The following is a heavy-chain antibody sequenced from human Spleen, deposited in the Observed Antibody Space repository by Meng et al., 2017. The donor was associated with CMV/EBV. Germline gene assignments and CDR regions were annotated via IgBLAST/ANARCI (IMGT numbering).Heavy chain of an antibody. CDR1: GYSFTNHW. V-gene: IGHV5-51*01. J-gene: IGHJ4*02. Sequence: GGSLRLSCKGSGYSFTNHWIGWVRQQPGKGLEWIGIIYPADSNIRISPTLQGQVTISADESISTAYLQWSSLKASDTATYYCVRQEYSTSSVENWGQGTLVTVSS. D-gene: IGHD2/OR15-2a*01. CDR2: IYPADSNI. CDR3: VRQEYSTSSVEN.